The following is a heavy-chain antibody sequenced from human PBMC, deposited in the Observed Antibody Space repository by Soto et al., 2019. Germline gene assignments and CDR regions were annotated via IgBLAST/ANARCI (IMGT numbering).Heavy chain of an antibody. Sequence: SVXXSXXXSGGTXXXXXXXXXRXXPGQGLEWMGGIIPIFGTANYAQKFQGRVTITADESTSTAYMELSSLRSEDTAVYYCASSGYYDSSGKMNWGQGTLVTVSS. CDR1: GGTXXXXX. V-gene: IGHV1-69*13. J-gene: IGHJ4*02. CDR3: ASSGYYDSSGKMN. D-gene: IGHD3-22*01. CDR2: IIPIFGTA.